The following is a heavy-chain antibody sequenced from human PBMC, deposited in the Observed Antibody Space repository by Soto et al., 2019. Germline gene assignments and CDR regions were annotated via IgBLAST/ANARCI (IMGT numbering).Heavy chain of an antibody. V-gene: IGHV1-2*04. CDR2: INPNGGAT. J-gene: IGHJ6*03. D-gene: IGHD5-12*01. Sequence: QVQLVQSGAEVKKPGASVTVSCRSSGDTFNDYYIHWVRQAPGQGLKWMGWINPNGGATKYAQKFQGWVTMTRDTSIRTVYMQLSRLRSDDTAVYYCARESGGATATLDYYYFYMDVWGTGTTVTVSS. CDR1: GDTFNDYY. CDR3: ARESGGATATLDYYYFYMDV.